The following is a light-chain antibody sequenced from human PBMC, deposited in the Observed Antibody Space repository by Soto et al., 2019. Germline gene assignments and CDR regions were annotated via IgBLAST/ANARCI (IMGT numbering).Light chain of an antibody. V-gene: IGKV1-5*01. J-gene: IGKJ1*01. CDR3: QQSNRYWT. Sequence: IQITQGPSSLSATLGDRVTITCRASQSIGRWLAWYQQKPVKAPKVLIYDASTLKSGVPSRFSGSGSGTDFTLTSSRLQPDDFATYYCQQSNRYWTFGQGAKVDI. CDR2: DAS. CDR1: QSIGRW.